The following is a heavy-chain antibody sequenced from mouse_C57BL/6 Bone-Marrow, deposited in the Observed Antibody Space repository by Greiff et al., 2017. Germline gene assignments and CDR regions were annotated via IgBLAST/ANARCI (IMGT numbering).Heavy chain of an antibody. CDR3: ARDRYWWFAY. Sequence: VQLQQSGPELVKPGASVKISCKASGYTFTDYYMNWVKQSHGKSLEWIGDINPNNGGTSYNQKFKGKATLTVDKSSSTAYMELRSLTSEDSAVYYCARDRYWWFAYWGQGTLVTVSA. D-gene: IGHD1-1*01. J-gene: IGHJ3*01. CDR2: INPNNGGT. V-gene: IGHV1-26*01. CDR1: GYTFTDYY.